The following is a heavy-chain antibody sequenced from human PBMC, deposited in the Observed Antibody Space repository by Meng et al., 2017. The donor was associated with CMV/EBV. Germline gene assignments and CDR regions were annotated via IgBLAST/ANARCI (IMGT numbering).Heavy chain of an antibody. CDR1: GFTFSSYS. CDR2: ISSSSSTI. Sequence: ESLKISCAASGFTFSSYSMNWVRQAPGKGLEWVSYISSSSSTIYYADSVKGRFTISRDNAKNSLYLQMNSLRAEDTAVYYCARTTSAGGTPWYYYYYGMDVWGQGTTVTVSS. V-gene: IGHV3-48*04. J-gene: IGHJ6*02. CDR3: ARTTSAGGTPWYYYYYGMDV. D-gene: IGHD6-13*01.